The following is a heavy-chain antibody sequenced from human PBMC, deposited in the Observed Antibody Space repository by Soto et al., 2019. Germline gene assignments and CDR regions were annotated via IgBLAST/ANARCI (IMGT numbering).Heavy chain of an antibody. J-gene: IGHJ4*02. CDR2: IKSKTDGGTT. Sequence: SVSNAWMNWVRQAPGKGLEWVGRIKSKTDGGTTDYAAPVKGRFTISRDDSKNTLYLQMNSLKTEDTAVYYCTAFNYGWLTFDYWGQGTLVTVSS. D-gene: IGHD4-17*01. V-gene: IGHV3-15*07. CDR1: SVSNAW. CDR3: TAFNYGWLTFDY.